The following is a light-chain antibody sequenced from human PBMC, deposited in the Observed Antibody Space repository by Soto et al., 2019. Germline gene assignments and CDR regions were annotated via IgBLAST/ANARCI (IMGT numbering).Light chain of an antibody. CDR2: STY. V-gene: IGKV1-17*01. CDR3: LQHNSYART. J-gene: IGKJ1*01. Sequence: DIQMTQSPSSLSASVGDIVTITCVASWVVGNDLGWYQQKPGKDPKRLIYSTYSLQTGVPSRFSGSGSGTEFTLTISSLQPEDPATYFCLQHNSYARTFGQGTKV. CDR1: WVVGND.